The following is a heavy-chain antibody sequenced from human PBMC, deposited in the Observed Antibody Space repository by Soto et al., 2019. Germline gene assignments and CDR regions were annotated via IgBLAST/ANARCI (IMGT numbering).Heavy chain of an antibody. V-gene: IGHV3-48*01. CDR3: VRDGLWFGELLYAFDI. CDR1: GFTFSSYS. Sequence: GSLRLSCAASGFTFSSYSMNWVRQAPGKGLEWVSYISSSSSTIYYADSVKGRFTISRDNAKNTLYLQMNSLRAEDTAVYYCVRDGLWFGELLYAFDIWGQGTMVTVS. J-gene: IGHJ3*02. D-gene: IGHD3-10*01. CDR2: ISSSSSTI.